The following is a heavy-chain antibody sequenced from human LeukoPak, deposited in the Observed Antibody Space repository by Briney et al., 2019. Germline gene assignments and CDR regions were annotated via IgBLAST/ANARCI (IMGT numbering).Heavy chain of an antibody. CDR1: GFTFSSYS. CDR3: ARHSGHDFDY. D-gene: IGHD2-15*01. CDR2: ISSSSSYI. V-gene: IGHV3-21*01. Sequence: GGSLRLSCAASGFTFSSYSMNWVRQAPGKGLEWVSSISSSSSYIYYADSVKGRFTISRENAKNSLYLQMNSLRAEDTAVYYCARHSGHDFDYWGQGTLVTVSS. J-gene: IGHJ4*02.